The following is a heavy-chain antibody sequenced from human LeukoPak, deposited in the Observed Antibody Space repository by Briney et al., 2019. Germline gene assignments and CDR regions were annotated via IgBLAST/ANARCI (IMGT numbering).Heavy chain of an antibody. D-gene: IGHD3-16*01. V-gene: IGHV3-74*01. J-gene: IGHJ4*02. CDR1: GMTFSHRW. CDR3: TTGPSYGYEW. CDR2: IKNDGRTT. Sequence: GGSLRLSCAASGMTFSHRWMHWVRQAPGKGLVWGSLIKNDGRTTIYADSVKGRFTIYRDNGKSTLYLQMNSLRAEDTGIYYCTTGPSYGYEWWGEGTEVTV.